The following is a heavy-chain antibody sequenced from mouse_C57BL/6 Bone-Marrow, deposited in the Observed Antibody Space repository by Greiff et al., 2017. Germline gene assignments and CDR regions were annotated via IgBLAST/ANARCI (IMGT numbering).Heavy chain of an antibody. CDR2: IDPETGGT. J-gene: IGHJ2*01. V-gene: IGHV1-15*01. CDR1: GYTFTDYE. D-gene: IGHD3-1*01. CDR3: TRGNSGTGY. Sequence: QVQLQQSGAELVRPGASVTLSCKASGYTFTDYEMHWVKQTPVHGLEWIGAIDPETGGTAYNQKFKGKAILTADKSSSTAYMELRSLTSEDSAVYYCTRGNSGTGYWGQGTTLTVSS.